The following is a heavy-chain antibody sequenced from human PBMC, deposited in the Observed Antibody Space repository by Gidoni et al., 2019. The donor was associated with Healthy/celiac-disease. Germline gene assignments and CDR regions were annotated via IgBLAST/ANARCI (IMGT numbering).Heavy chain of an antibody. V-gene: IGHV3-9*01. CDR1: GFTFDDYA. D-gene: IGHD6-6*01. CDR3: AKDRYSSSSYVDY. J-gene: IGHJ4*02. Sequence: EVQLVESGGGLVQPGRSLRLSCAASGFTFDDYAMHWVRQAPGKGLECVSGISWNSGSIGYADSVKGRFTISRDNAKNSLYLQMNSLRAEDTALYYCAKDRYSSSSYVDYWGQGTLVTVSS. CDR2: ISWNSGSI.